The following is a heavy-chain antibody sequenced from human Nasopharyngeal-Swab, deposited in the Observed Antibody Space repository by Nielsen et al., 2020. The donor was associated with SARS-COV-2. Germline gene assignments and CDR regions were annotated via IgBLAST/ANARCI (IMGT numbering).Heavy chain of an antibody. CDR2: IYPGDSDT. CDR1: GYSFTSYW. J-gene: IGHJ4*02. Sequence: GESLKISCKGSGYSFTSYWIGWVRQMPGKGLEWMGIIYPGDSDTRYSPSFQGQVTISADKSISTAYLQWSSLKASDTVMYYCARQPDLNYYGSGSYYPYFDYWGQGTLVTVSS. D-gene: IGHD3-10*01. CDR3: ARQPDLNYYGSGSYYPYFDY. V-gene: IGHV5-51*01.